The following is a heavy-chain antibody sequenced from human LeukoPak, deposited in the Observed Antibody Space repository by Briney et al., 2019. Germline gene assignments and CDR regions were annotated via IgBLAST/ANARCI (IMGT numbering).Heavy chain of an antibody. CDR1: GFTFSSYS. J-gene: IGHJ4*02. Sequence: PGGSLRLSCAASGFTFSSYSMNWVRHAPGKGVEWVSYISSSSSTMYYADSVKGRFTISRDNAKNSLYLQMNSLRDEDTAVYYCARDGYCGGDCYAYWGQGTLVTVSS. D-gene: IGHD2-21*01. CDR3: ARDGYCGGDCYAY. CDR2: ISSSSSTM. V-gene: IGHV3-48*02.